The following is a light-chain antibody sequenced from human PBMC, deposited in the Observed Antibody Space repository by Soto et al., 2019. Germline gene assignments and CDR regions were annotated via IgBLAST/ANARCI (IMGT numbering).Light chain of an antibody. J-gene: IGKJ5*01. CDR3: MQGTHWPSIT. Sequence: DVVMTQSPLSLPVTLGQPASISFRSSESLVYSDGNTYLHWFQQRPGQSPRRLIYKVSNRDSGVPDRFSGSGSGTDFTLKISRVEAEDVGVYYCMQGTHWPSITFGQGTRLEIK. CDR1: ESLVYSDGNTY. V-gene: IGKV2-30*01. CDR2: KVS.